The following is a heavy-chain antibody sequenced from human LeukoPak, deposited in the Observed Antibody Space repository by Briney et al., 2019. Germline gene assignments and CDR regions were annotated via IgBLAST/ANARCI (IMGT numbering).Heavy chain of an antibody. CDR2: ISSSSGTI. CDR1: GFTFTTYS. J-gene: IGHJ4*02. V-gene: IGHV3-48*01. CDR3: ARDLAY. Sequence: GGSLRLSCAASGFTFTTYSMNWVRQAPGKGLEWISYISSSSGTISYADSVKGRFTISRDNAKNSLYLQTDSLRAEDTAVYYCARDLAYWGQGTLVTVSS. D-gene: IGHD5-12*01.